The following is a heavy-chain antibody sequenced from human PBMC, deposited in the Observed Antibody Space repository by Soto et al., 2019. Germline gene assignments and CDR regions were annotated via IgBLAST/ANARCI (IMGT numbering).Heavy chain of an antibody. CDR3: ARWGYDFWSGYSGTYYFDY. CDR2: INHSGST. Sequence: QVQLRQWGAGLLKPSETLSLTCAVYGGSFSGYYWSWIRQPPGKGLEWIGEINHSGSTNYNPSLKSRVTISVDTSKNQFSLKLSSVTAADTAVYYCARWGYDFWSGYSGTYYFDYWGQGTLVTVSS. J-gene: IGHJ4*02. CDR1: GGSFSGYY. V-gene: IGHV4-34*01. D-gene: IGHD3-3*01.